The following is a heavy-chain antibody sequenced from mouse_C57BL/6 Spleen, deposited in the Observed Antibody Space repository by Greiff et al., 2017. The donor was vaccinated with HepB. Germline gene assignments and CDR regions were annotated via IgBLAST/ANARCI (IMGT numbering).Heavy chain of an antibody. J-gene: IGHJ4*01. Sequence: QVQLQQSGPELVKPGASVKISCKASGYAFSSSWMNWVKQRPGKGLEWIGRIYPGDGDTNYNGKFKGKATLTADKSSSTAYMRLISLTSEDSAVYFFAYDDVGRFYDAMDYWGQGTSVTVSS. CDR3: AYDDVGRFYDAMDY. V-gene: IGHV1-82*01. CDR1: GYAFSSSW. CDR2: IYPGDGDT. D-gene: IGHD2-12*01.